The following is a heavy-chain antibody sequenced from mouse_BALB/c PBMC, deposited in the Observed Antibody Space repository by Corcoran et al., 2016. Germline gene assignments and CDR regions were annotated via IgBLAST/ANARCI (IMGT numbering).Heavy chain of an antibody. J-gene: IGHJ1*01. D-gene: IGHD4-1*01. CDR1: GFNITDTY. V-gene: IGHV14-3*02. CDR3: ANWDWYVDV. CDR2: IDPANGNT. Sequence: EVQLQQSGAELVKPGASVKLSCTASGFNITDTYMHWVKQRPEQGLEWIGRIDPANGNTKYDPKFQGKATITADTSSNTAYLQLSSLTSEDTAVYYCANWDWYVDVWGAGTTVTVSS.